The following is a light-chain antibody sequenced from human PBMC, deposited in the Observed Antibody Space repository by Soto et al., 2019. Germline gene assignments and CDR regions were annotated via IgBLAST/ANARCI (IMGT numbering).Light chain of an antibody. CDR2: EVS. J-gene: IGKJ1*01. Sequence: DVQMTQSPSSLSASVGDRVTITCRASQGISNYFGWYQQKPGKAPKRLIYEVSSLQSGVPSRFSGSGSGTEFTLTINGLQPEDFATYYGLQHSAYPRTFGQGTKVEMK. V-gene: IGKV1-17*01. CDR3: LQHSAYPRT. CDR1: QGISNY.